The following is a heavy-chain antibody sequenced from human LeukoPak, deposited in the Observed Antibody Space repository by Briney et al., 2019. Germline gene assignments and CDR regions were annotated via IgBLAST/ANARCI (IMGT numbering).Heavy chain of an antibody. CDR2: ILSDGSKE. V-gene: IGHV3-33*01. CDR1: GFTFSSYG. J-gene: IGHJ4*02. D-gene: IGHD6-13*01. Sequence: GGSLRLSCAASGFTFSSYGMHWVRQAPGKGLEWVAVILSDGSKEFYTDSVKGRFTISRDDSKNTLYLQMNSLKTEDTAVYYCTTDRIAAHDYWGQGTLVTVSS. CDR3: TTDRIAAHDY.